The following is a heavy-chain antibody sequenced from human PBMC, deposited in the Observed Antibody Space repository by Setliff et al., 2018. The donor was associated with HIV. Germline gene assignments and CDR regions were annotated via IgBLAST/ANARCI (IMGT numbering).Heavy chain of an antibody. Sequence: SVKVSCKSSEGTFTAYAISWVRQAPGQGLEWMGRITPIFGTTNYAQKFQGRVTITADRSTSTTYMELSSLRSEDTAMYYCARDESRGDWESFGYWGQGTLVTVSS. V-gene: IGHV1-69*06. CDR2: ITPIFGTT. D-gene: IGHD2-21*01. CDR1: EGTFTAYA. CDR3: ARDESRGDWESFGY. J-gene: IGHJ4*02.